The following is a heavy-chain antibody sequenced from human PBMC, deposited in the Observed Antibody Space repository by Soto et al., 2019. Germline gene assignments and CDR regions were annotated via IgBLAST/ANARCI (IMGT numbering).Heavy chain of an antibody. CDR2: IWCDGSSK. CDR3: ARNVQTLRYHGMDV. CDR1: GLTFSSYA. J-gene: IGHJ6*02. V-gene: IGHV3-33*07. D-gene: IGHD3-9*01. Sequence: GGLLRLSCAVAGLTFSSYAMYWVRQAPGKGLEWVAIIWCDGSSKYYADSVKGRFTISRDNSKNTVYLQMNSLRAEDTAVYYCARNVQTLRYHGMDVWGQGTTVTVSS.